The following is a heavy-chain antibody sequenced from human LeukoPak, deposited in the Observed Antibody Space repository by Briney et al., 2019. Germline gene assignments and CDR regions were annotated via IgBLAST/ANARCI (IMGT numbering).Heavy chain of an antibody. V-gene: IGHV3-23*03. CDR3: AKSGTTGYYFTD. D-gene: IGHD1-7*01. J-gene: IGHJ4*02. Sequence: PGGSLRLSCVASGFTFRNFAMSWVRQAPGKGLEWVSVINGSSTITYYSDSVKGRFIISRDNSVNALFLQMNSLGAEDTAVYYCAKSGTTGYYFTDWGQGALVTVAS. CDR1: GFTFRNFA. CDR2: INGSSTIT.